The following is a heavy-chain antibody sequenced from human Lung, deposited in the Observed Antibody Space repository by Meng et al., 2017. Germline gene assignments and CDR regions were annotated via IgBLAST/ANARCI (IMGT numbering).Heavy chain of an antibody. CDR3: ARGPTTMAHDFDY. CDR1: GGSFSNNY. CDR2: INHSGST. J-gene: IGHJ4*02. D-gene: IGHD4-11*01. V-gene: IGHV4-34*01. Sequence: QGRLKQVGGGLVKPSGTLVLTCVVPGGSFSNNYWSWSLQPPGRRLEWFGEINHSGSTNYNPSLESRATITVDTSQNNLSLKLSFVTAAASAVYYCARGPTTMAHDFDYWGQGTLVTVSS.